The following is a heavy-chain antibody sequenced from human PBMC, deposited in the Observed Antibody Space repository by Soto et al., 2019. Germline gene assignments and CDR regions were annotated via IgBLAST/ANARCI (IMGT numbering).Heavy chain of an antibody. J-gene: IGHJ4*02. CDR1: GFTFSDYY. Sequence: PGGSLRLSCAASGFTFSDYYMSWIRQAPGKGLEWVSYISSSGSTIYYADSVKGRFTISRDNAKNSLYLQMNSLRAEDTAVYYCARVPLDDYGDYLFDYWGQGTLVTVSS. V-gene: IGHV3-11*01. CDR3: ARVPLDDYGDYLFDY. CDR2: ISSSGSTI. D-gene: IGHD4-17*01.